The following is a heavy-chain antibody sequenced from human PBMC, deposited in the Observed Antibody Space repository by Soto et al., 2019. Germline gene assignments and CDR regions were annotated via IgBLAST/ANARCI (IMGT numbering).Heavy chain of an antibody. Sequence: SVKVSCKASGGTFSSYAISWVRQAPGQGLEWMGGIIPIFGTANYAQKFQGRVTITADESTSTAYMELSSLRSEDTAVYYCARTRHDTDYDFWSGPRWLDPWGQGTLVTVSS. V-gene: IGHV1-69*13. CDR2: IIPIFGTA. D-gene: IGHD3-3*01. CDR3: ARTRHDTDYDFWSGPRWLDP. J-gene: IGHJ5*02. CDR1: GGTFSSYA.